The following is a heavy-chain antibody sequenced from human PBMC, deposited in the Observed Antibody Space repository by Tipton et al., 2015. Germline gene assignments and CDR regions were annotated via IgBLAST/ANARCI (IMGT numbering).Heavy chain of an antibody. V-gene: IGHV4-31*02. CDR1: GGSISSGGYY. D-gene: IGHD3-22*01. CDR2: IYYSGST. Sequence: LRLSCTVSGGSISSGGYYWSWIRQHPGKGLEWIGYIYYSGSTYYNPSLKSRVTISVDTSKNQFSLKLSSVTAADTAVYYCARAYYYDSSGPVPYYAMDVWGQGTTVTVSS. CDR3: ARAYYYDSSGPVPYYAMDV. J-gene: IGHJ6*02.